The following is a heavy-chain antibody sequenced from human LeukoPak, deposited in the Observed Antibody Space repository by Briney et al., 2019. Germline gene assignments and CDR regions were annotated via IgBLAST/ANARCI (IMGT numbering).Heavy chain of an antibody. D-gene: IGHD4-23*01. J-gene: IGHJ4*02. CDR1: GYTFTSYG. CDR3: ARNYGGNLSFDY. V-gene: IGHV1-18*01. Sequence: ASVTVSFKASGYTFTSYGISWVQQAPGQGLEWMGWISTYNGNTNYAQKLQGRVTMTTDTSTSTAYMELRSLRSDDTAVYYCARNYGGNLSFDYWGQGTLVTVSS. CDR2: ISTYNGNT.